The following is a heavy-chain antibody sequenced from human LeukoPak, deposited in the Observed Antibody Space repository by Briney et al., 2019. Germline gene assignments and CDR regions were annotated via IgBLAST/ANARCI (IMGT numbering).Heavy chain of an antibody. CDR3: EDYYHMDV. D-gene: IGHD2-15*01. CDR1: GFTFSSYE. Sequence: GGSLRLSCAASGFTFSSYEINWVRQAPGKGLEWVSYISSSGYTIHYADSVKGRFTISRDNAKNSLYLRMNSLRAEDTAVSVVEDYYHMDVWGKGTTVTISS. V-gene: IGHV3-48*03. J-gene: IGHJ6*03. CDR2: ISSSGYTI.